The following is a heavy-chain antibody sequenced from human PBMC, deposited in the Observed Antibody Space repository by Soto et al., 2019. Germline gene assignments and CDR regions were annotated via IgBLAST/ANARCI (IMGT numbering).Heavy chain of an antibody. CDR2: INHSGST. CDR1: GGSFSGYY. CDR3: ARFARPHLKRGYFDL. D-gene: IGHD6-25*01. Sequence: QVQLQQWGAGLLKPSETLSLTCAVYGGSFSGYYWSWIRQPPGKGLEWIGEINHSGSTNYNPSLKSRVNISVDTSKNQFSLKLSSVTAADTAVYYCARFARPHLKRGYFDLWGRGTLVTVSS. V-gene: IGHV4-34*01. J-gene: IGHJ2*01.